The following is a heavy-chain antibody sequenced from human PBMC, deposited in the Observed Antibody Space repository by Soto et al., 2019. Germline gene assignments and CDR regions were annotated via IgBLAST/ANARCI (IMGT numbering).Heavy chain of an antibody. Sequence: SQTMSLTCTVSGGSISSSSYYWSWIRKPPGKGLEWIGYIYYSGSTNYNPSLKSRVTISVDTSKNQFSLKLSSVTAADTAVYYCARHTGYSYGPNYYYYYYMDVWGKGTTDTVSS. CDR3: ARHTGYSYGPNYYYYYYMDV. CDR1: GGSISSSSYY. D-gene: IGHD5-18*01. V-gene: IGHV4-61*05. J-gene: IGHJ6*03. CDR2: IYYSGST.